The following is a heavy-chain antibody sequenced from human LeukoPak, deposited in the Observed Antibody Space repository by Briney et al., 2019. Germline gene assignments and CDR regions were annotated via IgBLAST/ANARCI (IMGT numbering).Heavy chain of an antibody. D-gene: IGHD3-10*01. CDR3: ARDLWGGSGSGFDY. J-gene: IGHJ4*02. V-gene: IGHV3-7*04. CDR1: GFTFSSYW. CDR2: IKQDGSDK. Sequence: GGTLRLSCAASGFTFSSYWMTWVRQAPGKGREGVASIKQDGSDKYYVDSVKGRFTISRDNAKNSLYLQMNSLRAEDTAVYYCARDLWGGSGSGFDYWGQGTLVTVSS.